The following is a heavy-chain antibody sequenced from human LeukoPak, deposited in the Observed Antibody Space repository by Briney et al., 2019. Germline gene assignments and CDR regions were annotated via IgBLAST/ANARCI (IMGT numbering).Heavy chain of an antibody. CDR1: GFTVSSNY. Sequence: GGSLRLSCAASGFTVSSNYMSWVGQAPGKGLEWVSVIYSGGSTYYADSVKGRFTISRDNSKNTLYLQMNSLRAEDTAVYYCARDHSSGYSSYDYWGQGTLVTVSS. CDR2: IYSGGST. CDR3: ARDHSSGYSSYDY. J-gene: IGHJ4*02. D-gene: IGHD5-18*01. V-gene: IGHV3-66*01.